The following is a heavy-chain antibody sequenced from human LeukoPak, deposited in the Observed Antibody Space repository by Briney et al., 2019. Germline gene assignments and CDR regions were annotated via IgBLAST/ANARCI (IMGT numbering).Heavy chain of an antibody. Sequence: GGSLRLSCVASGFTLRSYTMNWVRQAPGKGLEWVAVIWYDGSNKYYADSVKGRFTISRDNSKNTLYLQMNSLRAEDTAVYYCASSPVTKYYFDYWGQGTLVTVSS. V-gene: IGHV3-33*08. CDR2: IWYDGSNK. D-gene: IGHD4-17*01. J-gene: IGHJ4*02. CDR3: ASSPVTKYYFDY. CDR1: GFTLRSYT.